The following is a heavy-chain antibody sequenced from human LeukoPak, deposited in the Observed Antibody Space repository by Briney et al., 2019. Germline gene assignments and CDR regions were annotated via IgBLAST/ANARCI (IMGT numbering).Heavy chain of an antibody. D-gene: IGHD1-7*01. CDR1: GYTFTSYA. Sequence: ASVKVSCKASGYTFTSYAIHWVRQAPGQGLEWMGWIDTDTRIPEYARGFTGRFVFSLDTSVSTAYLQISSLKAEDTAMYYCARDYSLTLGTTTYFQHWGQGTLVTVSS. J-gene: IGHJ1*01. CDR3: ARDYSLTLGTTTYFQH. V-gene: IGHV7-4-1*02. CDR2: IDTDTRIP.